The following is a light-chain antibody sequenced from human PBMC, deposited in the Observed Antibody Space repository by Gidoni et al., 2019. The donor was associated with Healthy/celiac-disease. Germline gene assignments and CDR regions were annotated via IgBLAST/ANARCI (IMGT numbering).Light chain of an antibody. CDR2: KAS. V-gene: IGKV1-5*03. CDR1: QSISSW. J-gene: IGKJ3*01. Sequence: DLQMTQSPSTLSASVGDRVTITCRASQSISSWLAWYQQKPGKAPKLLIYKASSLESGVPSRFSGSGSGTEVTLTISSLQPDDFATYYCQQYNGYSFTFGPGTKVDI. CDR3: QQYNGYSFT.